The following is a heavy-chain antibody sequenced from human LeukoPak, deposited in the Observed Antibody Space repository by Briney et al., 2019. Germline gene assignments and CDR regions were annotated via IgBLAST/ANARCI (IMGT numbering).Heavy chain of an antibody. CDR3: ARGYGIAVAGQFDY. J-gene: IGHJ4*02. V-gene: IGHV4-34*01. CDR1: GGSFSGYY. D-gene: IGHD6-19*01. Sequence: SETLSLTCAVYGGSFSGYYWSWIRQPPGKGLEWIGEINHSGSTNYNPSLKSRVTISVDTSKNQFSLKLSSVTAADTAVYYCARGYGIAVAGQFDYWGQGTLVTVSS. CDR2: INHSGST.